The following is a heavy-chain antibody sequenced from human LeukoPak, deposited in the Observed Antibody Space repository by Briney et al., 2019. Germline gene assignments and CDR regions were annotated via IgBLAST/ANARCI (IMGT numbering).Heavy chain of an antibody. CDR2: IYYSGST. Sequence: SETLSLTCTVSGGSISSYYSSCIRQPPGKGLEWIGYIYYSGSTNYNPSLKSRVTISVDTSKNQFSLKLSSVTAADTAVYYCARAPTYGDYVDYWGQGTLVTVSS. V-gene: IGHV4-59*01. D-gene: IGHD4-17*01. CDR1: GGSISSYY. CDR3: ARAPTYGDYVDY. J-gene: IGHJ4*02.